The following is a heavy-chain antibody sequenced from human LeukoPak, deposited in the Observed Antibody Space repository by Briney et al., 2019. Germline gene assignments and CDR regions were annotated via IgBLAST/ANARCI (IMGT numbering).Heavy chain of an antibody. Sequence: GGSQRLSCAASGFTITSYGMHWVRQAPGKGLAWVGIIWYDGSHKKYADSVEGRFSISRDTSKNTLYLQMNSLRADDTAVYYCARGIPIPATHPIDYWGQGSLVTVSS. CDR1: GFTITSYG. D-gene: IGHD2-21*01. J-gene: IGHJ4*02. V-gene: IGHV3-33*03. CDR2: IWYDGSHK. CDR3: ARGIPIPATHPIDY.